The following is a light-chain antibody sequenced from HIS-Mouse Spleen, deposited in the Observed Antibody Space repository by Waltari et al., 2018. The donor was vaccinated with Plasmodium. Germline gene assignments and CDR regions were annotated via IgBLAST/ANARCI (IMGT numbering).Light chain of an antibody. CDR3: CSYAGSSTWV. CDR2: EGS. J-gene: IGLJ3*02. CDR1: RRAVGRYTL. V-gene: IGLV2-23*01. Sequence: QSALTQPASVSGSPGQSITIPCTGTRRAVGRYTLFSWSQRHPGKAPKRMIYEGSKRPSGVSNRFSGSKSGNTASLTISGLQAEDEADYYCCSYAGSSTWVFGGGTKLTVL.